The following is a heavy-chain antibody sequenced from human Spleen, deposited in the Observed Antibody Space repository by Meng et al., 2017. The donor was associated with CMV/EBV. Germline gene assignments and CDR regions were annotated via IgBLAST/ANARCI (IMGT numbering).Heavy chain of an antibody. D-gene: IGHD4-11*01. CDR3: ARRSNYFDY. V-gene: IGHV3-7*01. J-gene: IGHJ4*02. CDR2: INQDGSEK. Sequence: GESLKISCAASGFTFSSYWMSWVRQTPGKGLEWEANINQDGSEKYYVDSVKGRFTISRDNAKNSLYLQMNSLRAEDTAVYYCARRSNYFDYWGQGTLVTVSS. CDR1: GFTFSSYW.